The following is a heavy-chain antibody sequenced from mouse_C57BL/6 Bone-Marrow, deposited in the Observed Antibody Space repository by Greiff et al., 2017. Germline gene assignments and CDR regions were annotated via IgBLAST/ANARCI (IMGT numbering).Heavy chain of an antibody. CDR2: ISRGGSYT. CDR1: GFTFSSYG. J-gene: IGHJ2*01. D-gene: IGHD2-5*01. V-gene: IGHV5-6*01. CDR3: ARHPPCYSNIYFDY. Sequence: EVMLVESGGDLVKPGGSLKLSCAASGFTFSSYGMSWVRQTPDKRLEWVATISRGGSYTYYPDSVKGRFTISRDNAKNTRYLQMSSLKSEDTAMYYGARHPPCYSNIYFDYWGQGTTLTVAS.